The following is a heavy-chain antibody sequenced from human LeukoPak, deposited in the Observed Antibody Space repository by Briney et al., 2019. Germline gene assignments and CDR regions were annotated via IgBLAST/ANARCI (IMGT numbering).Heavy chain of an antibody. CDR3: ARTLVVPAAIPYYYYYYMDV. Sequence: TASETLSLTCTVSGGSISSSSYNWGWIRQPPGKGLEWSGSIYYSGSTYYNPSLKSRVTISVDTSKNQFSLKLSSVTAADTAVYYCARTLVVPAAIPYYYYYYMDVWGKGTTVTVSS. CDR2: IYYSGST. D-gene: IGHD2-2*01. CDR1: GGSISSSSYN. J-gene: IGHJ6*03. V-gene: IGHV4-39*01.